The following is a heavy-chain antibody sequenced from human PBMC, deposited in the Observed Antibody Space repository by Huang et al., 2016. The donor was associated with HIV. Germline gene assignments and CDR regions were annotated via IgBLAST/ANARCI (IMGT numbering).Heavy chain of an antibody. D-gene: IGHD6-13*01. J-gene: IGHJ4*02. CDR1: GFTFSSYG. CDR2: ISYDAKTK. Sequence: QVQLVESGGGVVQPGRSLRIFCAAFGFTFSSYGMHWVRQAPGKGLEWVAVISYDAKTKYYADSVKGRFSISRDNSKTTVYLQLNSLRLEDTAVYYCAKGGSAAAVLDFWGQGTLVIVSS. V-gene: IGHV3-30*18. CDR3: AKGGSAAAVLDF.